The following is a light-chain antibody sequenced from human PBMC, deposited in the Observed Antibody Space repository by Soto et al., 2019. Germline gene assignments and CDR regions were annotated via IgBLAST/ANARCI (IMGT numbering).Light chain of an antibody. Sequence: QSVLTQSPSASGTPGQRVTTSCSGSSSNIGSNYVYWYQQLPGTAPKLLIYRNNQRPSGVPDRFSGSKSGTSASLAISGLRSEDEADYYCAAWDDSLSGRGVFGTVTKVTVL. V-gene: IGLV1-47*01. CDR1: SSNIGSNY. CDR3: AAWDDSLSGRGV. J-gene: IGLJ1*01. CDR2: RNN.